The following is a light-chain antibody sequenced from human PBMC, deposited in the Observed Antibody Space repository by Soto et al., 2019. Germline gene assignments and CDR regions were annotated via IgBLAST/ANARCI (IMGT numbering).Light chain of an antibody. Sequence: QPVLTQSPSASASLGASVKLTCTLSSGHSSYAIAWHQKQPGKGPRYLMDLNNDGSHTKGDGSPDRFSGSSSGAERYLIISGLQSEDEADYYCQTWGTGFQVFGGGTKLTVL. CDR3: QTWGTGFQV. J-gene: IGLJ2*01. CDR2: LNNDGSH. CDR1: SGHSSYA. V-gene: IGLV4-69*01.